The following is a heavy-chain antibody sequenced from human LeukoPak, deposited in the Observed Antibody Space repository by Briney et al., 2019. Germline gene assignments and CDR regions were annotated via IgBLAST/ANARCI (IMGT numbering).Heavy chain of an antibody. CDR1: GYTFTSYY. CDR2: INGFNGNP. D-gene: IGHD3-10*01. J-gene: IGHJ6*03. V-gene: IGHV1-18*04. Sequence: ASVKVSCKASGYTFTSYYMHWVRQAPGQGLEWMGWINGFNGNPKYAQKFQDRVTMTTDTYTSTAYMEVKSLRSDDTAVYYCARVSGSRNPHSNYYYYYMDVWGEGTTVVVSS. CDR3: ARVSGSRNPHSNYYYYYMDV.